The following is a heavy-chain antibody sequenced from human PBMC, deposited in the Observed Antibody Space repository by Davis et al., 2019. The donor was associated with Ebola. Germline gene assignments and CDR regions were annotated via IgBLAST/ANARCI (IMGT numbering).Heavy chain of an antibody. CDR1: GFTFSHYW. CDR2: IKADGSEK. V-gene: IGHV3-7*03. Sequence: PGGSLRLSCAASGFTFSHYWMTWVRQAPGKGLQWVAHIKADGSEKYYEASVKGRFTISRDNAKNSLYLQMNTLRAEDTAMYFCERQGGYWGQGTLVTVSS. J-gene: IGHJ4*02. D-gene: IGHD3-16*01. CDR3: ERQGGY.